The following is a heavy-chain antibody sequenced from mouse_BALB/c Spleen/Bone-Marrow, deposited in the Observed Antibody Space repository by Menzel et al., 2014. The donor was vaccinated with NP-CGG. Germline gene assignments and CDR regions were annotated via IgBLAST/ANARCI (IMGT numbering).Heavy chain of an antibody. CDR3: TRHYYGSSFDY. CDR2: IRLKSNNYAT. CDR1: GFTFSNYW. J-gene: IGHJ2*01. Sequence: EVKVEESGGGLVQPGGSMKLSCVASGFTFSNYWMNWVRQSPEKGLEWVAEIRLKSNNYATHYAESVKGRFTISRGDSKSSVYLQMNNLRAEDTGIYYCTRHYYGSSFDYWGQGTTLTVSS. D-gene: IGHD1-1*01. V-gene: IGHV6-6*02.